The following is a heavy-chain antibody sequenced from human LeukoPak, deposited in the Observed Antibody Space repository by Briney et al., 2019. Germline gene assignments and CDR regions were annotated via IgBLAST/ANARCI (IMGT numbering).Heavy chain of an antibody. CDR1: GFTVSSNY. CDR2: IYSGGGT. D-gene: IGHD3-22*01. J-gene: IGHJ3*02. Sequence: PGGSLRLSCAASGFTVSSNYMSWVRQAPGKGLEWVSVIYSGGGTYYADSVKGRFTISRDNSKNTLYLQMNSLRAEDTAVYYCARQSRSYYYDSSGWDAFDIWGQGTMVTISS. V-gene: IGHV3-53*01. CDR3: ARQSRSYYYDSSGWDAFDI.